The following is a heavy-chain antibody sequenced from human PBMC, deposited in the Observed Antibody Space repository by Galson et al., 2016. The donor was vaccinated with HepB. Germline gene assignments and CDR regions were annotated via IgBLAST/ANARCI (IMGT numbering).Heavy chain of an antibody. D-gene: IGHD1-26*01. CDR2: ISGSGYTT. CDR3: AKDRAGARAFDI. J-gene: IGHJ3*02. V-gene: IGHV3-23*01. CDR1: GFTFSNYP. Sequence: SLRLSCAASGFTFSNYPMTWVRQAPGKGLEWVSSISGSGYTTYYADSVKGRFTISRDNSKNTLYLQMNSLRAEGTAVYYCAKDRAGARAFDIWGQGTMVTVSS.